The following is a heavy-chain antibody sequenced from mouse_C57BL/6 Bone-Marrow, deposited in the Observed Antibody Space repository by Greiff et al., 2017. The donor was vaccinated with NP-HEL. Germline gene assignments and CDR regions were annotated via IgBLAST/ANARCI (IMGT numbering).Heavy chain of an antibody. CDR1: GYTFTSYW. V-gene: IGHV1-69*01. J-gene: IGHJ2*01. CDR2: IDPSDSYT. Sequence: QVQLQQPGAELVMPGASVKLSCKASGYTFTSYWMHWVQQRPGQGLEWIGEIDPSDSYTNYNQKFKGKSTLPVDKSSSTAYMQLRSLTSEDSAVYYCARHFDYWGQGTTLTVSS. CDR3: ARHFDY.